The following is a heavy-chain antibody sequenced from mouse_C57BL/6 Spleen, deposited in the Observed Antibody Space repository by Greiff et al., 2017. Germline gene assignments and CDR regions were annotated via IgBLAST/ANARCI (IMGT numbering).Heavy chain of an antibody. CDR2: IRLKSDNYAT. J-gene: IGHJ3*01. CDR1: GFTFSNYW. Sequence: EVKLQESGGGLVQPGGSMKLSCVASGFTFSNYWMNWVRQSPEKGLEWVAQIRLKSDNYATHYAESVKGRFTISRYDYKSSVYLQMNNLRAEDTGIYYCTKTYDGYYVFAYWGQGTLVTVAA. D-gene: IGHD2-3*01. CDR3: TKTYDGYYVFAY. V-gene: IGHV6-3*01.